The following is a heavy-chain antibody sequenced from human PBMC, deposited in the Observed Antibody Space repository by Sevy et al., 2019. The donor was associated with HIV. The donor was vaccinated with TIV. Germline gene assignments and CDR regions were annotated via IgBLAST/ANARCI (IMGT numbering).Heavy chain of an antibody. CDR1: GFTFDDYG. J-gene: IGHJ3*02. CDR2: INWNGCST. D-gene: IGHD2-15*01. CDR3: ASVLYCTGGCCYGAFDI. V-gene: IGHV3-20*04. Sequence: GGSLRLSCAASGFTFDDYGMSWVRQAPGKGLEWVSGINWNGCSTGYADSVKGRFTISRDNAKNSLYLQMNSLRAEDTVLYYCASVLYCTGGCCYGAFDIWGQGTMVTVSS.